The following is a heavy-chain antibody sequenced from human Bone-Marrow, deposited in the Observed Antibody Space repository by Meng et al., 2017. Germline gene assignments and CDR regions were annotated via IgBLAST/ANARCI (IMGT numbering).Heavy chain of an antibody. D-gene: IGHD3-10*01. CDR1: GGSISSSSYY. Sequence: SETLSLTCTVSGGSISSSSYYWGWIRQPPGKGLEWIGSIYYSGSTYYNPSLKSRVTISVDTSKNQFSLKLSSVTAADTAVYYCASAKKATPKFMVRGVSYYYGMDVWGQGTTVTVSS. CDR2: IYYSGST. V-gene: IGHV4-39*07. CDR3: ASAKKATPKFMVRGVSYYYGMDV. J-gene: IGHJ6*02.